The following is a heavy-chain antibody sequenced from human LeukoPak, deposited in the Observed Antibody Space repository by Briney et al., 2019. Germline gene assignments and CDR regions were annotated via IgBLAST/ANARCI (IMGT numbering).Heavy chain of an antibody. D-gene: IGHD3-22*01. Sequence: GGSLRLSCAASAFTFSSYWMSWARQAPGKGLEWVANIKEDGSEQYYVDSLKGRFTISRDNAKNSLYLQMNSLRAEDTAVYYCVRDSYSRDLDYWGQGTLVTVSS. CDR2: IKEDGSEQ. CDR3: VRDSYSRDLDY. CDR1: AFTFSSYW. V-gene: IGHV3-7*01. J-gene: IGHJ4*02.